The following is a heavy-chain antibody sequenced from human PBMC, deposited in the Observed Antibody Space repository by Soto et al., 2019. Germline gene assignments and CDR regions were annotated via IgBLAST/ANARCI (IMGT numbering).Heavy chain of an antibody. CDR2: ITPIFGTA. CDR1: GGTFSSYA. V-gene: IGHV1-69*01. D-gene: IGHD2-21*02. Sequence: QVQLVQSGAEVKKPGSSVKVSCKASGGTFSSYAISWVRQAPGQGLEWMGGITPIFGTANYAQKFQGRVTIPADESPSTAYMELSSLRSEDTAVYYCARGCGGDCYYYYYYGMDVWGQGTTVTVSS. CDR3: ARGCGGDCYYYYYYGMDV. J-gene: IGHJ6*02.